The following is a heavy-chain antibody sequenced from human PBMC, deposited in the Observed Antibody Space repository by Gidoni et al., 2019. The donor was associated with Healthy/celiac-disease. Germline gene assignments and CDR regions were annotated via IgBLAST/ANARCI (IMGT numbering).Heavy chain of an antibody. Sequence: QLQLQESGPGLVKPSETLSLTCTVSGGSSSSSSYYWGWIRQPPGKGLEWIGSIYYSGSTSYNPSLKSRVTISVDTAKHQFSLKLSSVTAADTAVYYCAREGWQQLVPGSFDPWGQGTLVTVSS. CDR3: AREGWQQLVPGSFDP. J-gene: IGHJ5*02. D-gene: IGHD6-13*01. CDR1: GGSSSSSSYY. CDR2: IYYSGST. V-gene: IGHV4-39*02.